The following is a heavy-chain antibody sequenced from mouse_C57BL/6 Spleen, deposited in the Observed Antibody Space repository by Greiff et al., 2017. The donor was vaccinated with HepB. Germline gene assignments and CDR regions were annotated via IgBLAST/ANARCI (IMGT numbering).Heavy chain of an antibody. Sequence: QVQLQQPGAELVRTGSSVKLSCKASGYTFTSYWMHWVKQRPIQGLEWIGNIDPSDSETHYNQKFKDKATLTVDKSSSTAYMQLSSLTSEDSAVYYCARNYYGSSWYFDVWGTGTTVTVSS. J-gene: IGHJ1*03. CDR2: IDPSDSET. V-gene: IGHV1-52*01. CDR1: GYTFTSYW. D-gene: IGHD1-1*01. CDR3: ARNYYGSSWYFDV.